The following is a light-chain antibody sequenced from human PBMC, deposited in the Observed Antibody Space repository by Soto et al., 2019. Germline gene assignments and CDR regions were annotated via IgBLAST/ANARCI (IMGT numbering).Light chain of an antibody. CDR2: EVS. CDR1: SSDVGSYNL. Sequence: QSALTQPASVSGSPGQSITIACTGTSSDVGSYNLVSWYQQHPGKAHKLMIYEVSKRPSGVSNRFSGSKSGNTASLTISGLQAEDEADYYCCSYVGSSTWVFGGGTKLTVL. V-gene: IGLV2-23*02. CDR3: CSYVGSSTWV. J-gene: IGLJ3*02.